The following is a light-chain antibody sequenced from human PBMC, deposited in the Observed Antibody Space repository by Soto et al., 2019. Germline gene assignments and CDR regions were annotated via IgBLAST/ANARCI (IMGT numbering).Light chain of an antibody. Sequence: DIVMTQSPLSLLVTPGELASISCRSSQSLLHSNGYNYLDWYLQKPGQSPQLLIYLGSNRASGVPDRFSGSGSGTDCTLKISRVEAEDVGVYYCMQALQTPQVYFGGGTKVEIK. CDR3: MQALQTPQVY. CDR2: LGS. V-gene: IGKV2-28*01. J-gene: IGKJ4*01. CDR1: QSLLHSNGYNY.